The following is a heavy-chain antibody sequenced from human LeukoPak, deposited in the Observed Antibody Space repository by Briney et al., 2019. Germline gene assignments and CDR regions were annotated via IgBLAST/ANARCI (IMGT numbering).Heavy chain of an antibody. Sequence: GGSLRLSCAASGFTFSSYGMHWVRQAPGKGLEWVAVISYDGSNKYYADSVKGRFTISRDNSKNTLYLQMNSLRAEDTAVYYCARDRSLLTYYYDSSGYYDAFDIWGQGTMVTVSS. CDR3: ARDRSLLTYYYDSSGYYDAFDI. CDR1: GFTFSSYG. J-gene: IGHJ3*02. V-gene: IGHV3-30*03. D-gene: IGHD3-22*01. CDR2: ISYDGSNK.